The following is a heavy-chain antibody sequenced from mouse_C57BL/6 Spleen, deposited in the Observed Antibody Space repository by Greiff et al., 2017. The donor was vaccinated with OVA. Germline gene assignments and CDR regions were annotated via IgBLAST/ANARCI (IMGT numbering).Heavy chain of an antibody. Sequence: QVQLKQSGAELVRPGPSVKMSCKASGYTFTNYWIGWAKQRPGHGLEWIGDIYPGVGYTNYNEKFKGKATLTADKSSSTAYMQFSSLTSEDSAIYYCARKSQGAYYFDYWGQGTTLTVSS. CDR1: GYTFTNYW. CDR3: ARKSQGAYYFDY. V-gene: IGHV1-63*01. CDR2: IYPGVGYT. J-gene: IGHJ2*01.